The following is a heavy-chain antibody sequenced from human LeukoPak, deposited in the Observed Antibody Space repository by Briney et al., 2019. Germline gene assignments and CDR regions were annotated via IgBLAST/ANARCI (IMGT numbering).Heavy chain of an antibody. Sequence: SETLSLTCAVYGGSFSRYYWSWIRQPPGKGLEWIGEINHSGSTYYNPSLKSRVTISVDRSKNQFSLKLSSVTAADTAVYYCARDNRLPGYSSRWYLYYFDYWGQGTLVPVSS. D-gene: IGHD6-13*01. J-gene: IGHJ4*02. CDR1: GGSFSRYY. CDR3: ARDNRLPGYSSRWYLYYFDY. CDR2: INHSGST. V-gene: IGHV4-34*01.